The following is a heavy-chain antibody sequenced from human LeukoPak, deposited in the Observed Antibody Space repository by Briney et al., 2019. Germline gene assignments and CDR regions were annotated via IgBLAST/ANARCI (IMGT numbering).Heavy chain of an antibody. CDR1: GGSISSGGYY. Sequence: PSETLSLTCTVSGGSISSGGYYWGWIRQPPGKGLEWIGYIYHSGSTYYNPSLKSRVTISVDRSKNQFSLKLSSVTAADTAVYYCARSKGLEWLLLTPYYFDYWGQGTLVTVSS. CDR2: IYHSGST. D-gene: IGHD3-3*01. J-gene: IGHJ4*02. CDR3: ARSKGLEWLLLTPYYFDY. V-gene: IGHV4-30-2*01.